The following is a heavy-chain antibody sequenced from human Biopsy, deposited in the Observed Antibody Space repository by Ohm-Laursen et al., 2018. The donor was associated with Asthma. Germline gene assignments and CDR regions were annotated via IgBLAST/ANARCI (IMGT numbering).Heavy chain of an antibody. CDR2: ISVYNGNT. D-gene: IGHD3-10*01. CDR3: ARAVDYSHYYGIGV. V-gene: IGHV1-18*01. J-gene: IGHJ6*02. CDR1: GFTFNSAG. Sequence: SVKVSCNTSGFTFNSAGITWVRQAPGQGLEWMGWISVYNGNTKVAQKLQDRVTMITDTSTSTAYMELRSLRSDDTAVYFCARAVDYSHYYGIGVWGQGTTVTVS.